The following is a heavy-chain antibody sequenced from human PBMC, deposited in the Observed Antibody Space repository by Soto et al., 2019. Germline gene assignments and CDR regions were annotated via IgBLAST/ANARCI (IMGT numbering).Heavy chain of an antibody. CDR1: GLSLGTIGEG. CDR3: VQSRCGGDCRQSSSSRSRYGLDV. V-gene: IGHV2-5*02. D-gene: IGHD2-21*02. Sequence: QITLKESGPTLVKPTQTLTLTCTFSGLSLGTIGEGVGWIRQPPGNALEWLALVYWDDDMRYSPSLKSRLTIPKDTSVSPVVVTMTNRCPLHTATYYCVQSRCGGDCRQSSSSRSRYGLDVRGQWTTVCVSP. CDR2: VYWDDDM. J-gene: IGHJ6*01.